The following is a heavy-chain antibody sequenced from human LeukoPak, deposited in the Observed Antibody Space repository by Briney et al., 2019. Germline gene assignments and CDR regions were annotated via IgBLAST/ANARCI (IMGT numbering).Heavy chain of an antibody. V-gene: IGHV4-39*07. J-gene: IGHJ4*02. CDR3: ARDSSGWYFDY. D-gene: IGHD6-19*01. Sequence: SETLSLTCTVSGGSISSSSYYWGWIRQPPGKGLEWIGSIYYSGSTYYNPSLKSRVTISVDTSKNQFSLKLGSVTAADTAVYYCARDSSGWYFDYWGQGTLVTVSS. CDR2: IYYSGST. CDR1: GGSISSSSYY.